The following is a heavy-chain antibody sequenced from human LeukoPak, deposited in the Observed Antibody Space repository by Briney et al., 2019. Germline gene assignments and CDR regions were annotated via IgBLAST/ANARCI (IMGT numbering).Heavy chain of an antibody. CDR3: ARDQRFLAWYYYYGMDV. CDR2: ISYDGSNK. Sequence: PGRSLRLSCAASGFTFSSYAMHWVRQAPGKGLEWVAVISYDGSNKYYADSVKGRFTISRDNSKNTLYLQMNSLRAEDTAVYYCARDQRFLAWYYYYGMDVWGQGTTVTVSS. D-gene: IGHD3/OR15-3a*01. J-gene: IGHJ6*02. V-gene: IGHV3-30*04. CDR1: GFTFSSYA.